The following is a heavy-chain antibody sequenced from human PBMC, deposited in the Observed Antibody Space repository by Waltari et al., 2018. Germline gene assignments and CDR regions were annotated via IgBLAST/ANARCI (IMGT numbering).Heavy chain of an antibody. CDR3: AASRGVYWYFDF. V-gene: IGHV3-9*01. CDR2: VSWSGATV. CDR1: GLAFSDYA. Sequence: EVQLVESGGGLVQPGRSLRLSWAASGLAFSDYATHWVRQVPGKGLEWVSVVSWSGATVGYADSVNGRFAISRDNAKNSLYLQMNSLRVEDTAFYYCAASRGVYWYFDFWGRGTLVSVSS. D-gene: IGHD3-16*01. J-gene: IGHJ2*01.